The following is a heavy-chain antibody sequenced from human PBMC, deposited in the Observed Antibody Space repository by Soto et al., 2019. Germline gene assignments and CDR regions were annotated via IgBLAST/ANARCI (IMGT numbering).Heavy chain of an antibody. Sequence: EVQLVESGGGLVQPGGSLRLSCAASGFTFSSYWMTWVRQAPGKGXEWVANIKQDGSAKYYVDSVKGRFTISRDNAKXXXXXXXXXXXXXXXXXXXXXXXXXXXXXXXXXXXXXXYXGQGTLVTVSS. CDR2: IKQDGSAK. CDR1: GFTFSSYW. J-gene: IGHJ4*02. V-gene: IGHV3-7*01. CDR3: XXXXXXXXXXXXXXXXXXY.